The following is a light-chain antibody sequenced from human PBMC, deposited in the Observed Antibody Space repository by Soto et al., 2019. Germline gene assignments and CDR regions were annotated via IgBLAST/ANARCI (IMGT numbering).Light chain of an antibody. CDR1: QSLLHSNGYNY. Sequence: DIVLTQSPLSLPVTPGEPASISCRSSQSLLHSNGYNYLDWYLQKTGQSPRLLIYLGSNRASGVPDRFSGSGSGTDFTLKISRVEAEDVGVYYCMQALQTPLTFGQGTKVDIK. CDR2: LGS. CDR3: MQALQTPLT. J-gene: IGKJ1*01. V-gene: IGKV2-28*01.